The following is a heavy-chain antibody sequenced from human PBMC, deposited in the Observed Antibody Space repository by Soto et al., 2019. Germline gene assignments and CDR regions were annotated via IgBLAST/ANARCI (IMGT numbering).Heavy chain of an antibody. V-gene: IGHV3-21*01. J-gene: IGHJ4*02. CDR2: ISSSSSYI. CDR3: ARDQDDFWSGYYEAHDY. Sequence: GSLRLSCAASGFTFSSYSMNWVRQAPGKGLEWVSSISSSSSYIYYADSVKGRFTISRDNAKNSLYLQMNSLRAEDTAVYYCARDQDDFWSGYYEAHDYWGQGTLVTVSS. CDR1: GFTFSSYS. D-gene: IGHD3-3*01.